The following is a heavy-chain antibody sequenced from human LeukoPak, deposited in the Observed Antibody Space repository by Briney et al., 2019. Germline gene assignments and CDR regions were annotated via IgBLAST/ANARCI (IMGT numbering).Heavy chain of an antibody. CDR3: ARDGEMATIENYFDY. Sequence: SETLSLTCAVYGGSFSGYYWSWIRQPPGKGLEWIGSIYYSGSTHYNPSLKSRVTISVDTSKNQVSLKLSSVTAADTAVYYCARDGEMATIENYFDYWGQGTLVTVSS. CDR2: IYYSGST. CDR1: GGSFSGYY. J-gene: IGHJ4*02. D-gene: IGHD5-24*01. V-gene: IGHV4-34*01.